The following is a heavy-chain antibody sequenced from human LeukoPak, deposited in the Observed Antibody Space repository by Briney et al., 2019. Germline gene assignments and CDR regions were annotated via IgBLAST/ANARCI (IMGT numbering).Heavy chain of an antibody. CDR3: ARHPHIAVPPFYYYYMDV. CDR1: GGSLNGYY. J-gene: IGHJ6*03. D-gene: IGHD6-6*01. V-gene: IGHV4-59*08. Sequence: PSETLSLTCTVSGGSLNGYYWSWIRQALGKGLEWIGFIYHSGSVNHNPSLKSRATISVDTSKNQVSLKLTSVTAADTAVYYCARHPHIAVPPFYYYYMDVWGKGTTVTVSS. CDR2: IYHSGSV.